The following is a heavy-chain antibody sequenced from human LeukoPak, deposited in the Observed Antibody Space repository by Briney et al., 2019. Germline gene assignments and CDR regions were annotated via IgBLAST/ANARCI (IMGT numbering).Heavy chain of an antibody. Sequence: GGSLRLSCAASGFTFSSYAMHWVRQAPGKGLEWVAVISYDGSNKNYADSVKGRFTISRDNSKNTLYLQMNSLRAEDTAVYYCAGAAKLYYYYYYMDVWGKGTTVTVSS. D-gene: IGHD6-6*01. CDR2: ISYDGSNK. V-gene: IGHV3-30*04. J-gene: IGHJ6*03. CDR1: GFTFSSYA. CDR3: AGAAKLYYYYYYMDV.